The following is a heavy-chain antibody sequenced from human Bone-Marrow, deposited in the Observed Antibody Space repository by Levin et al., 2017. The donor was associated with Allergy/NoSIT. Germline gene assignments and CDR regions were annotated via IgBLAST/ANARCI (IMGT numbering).Heavy chain of an antibody. V-gene: IGHV3-30*03. CDR3: GGFVGELLHGINPEYYYYYYGMDV. CDR1: GFTFSSYG. D-gene: IGHD1-26*01. J-gene: IGHJ6*02. Sequence: PGGSLRLSCAASGFTFSSYGMHWVRQAPGKGLEWVAVISYDGSNKYYADSVKGRFTISRDNSKNTLYLQMNSLRAEDTAVYYCGGFVGELLHGINPEYYYYYYGMDVWGQGTTVTVSS. CDR2: ISYDGSNK.